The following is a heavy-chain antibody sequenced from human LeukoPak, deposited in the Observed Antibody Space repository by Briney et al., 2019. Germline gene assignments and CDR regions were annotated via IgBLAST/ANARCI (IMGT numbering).Heavy chain of an antibody. D-gene: IGHD2/OR15-2a*01. CDR3: ARLLYFDEAHFDY. Sequence: SETLSLTCTVSGGSISSYYWSWIRQPPGKGLEWIGYIYYSGSTNYNPSLKSRVTISVDTSKNQFSLKLSSVTAADTAVYYCARLLYFDEAHFDYWGQGTLVTVSS. CDR1: GGSISSYY. CDR2: IYYSGST. J-gene: IGHJ4*02. V-gene: IGHV4-59*01.